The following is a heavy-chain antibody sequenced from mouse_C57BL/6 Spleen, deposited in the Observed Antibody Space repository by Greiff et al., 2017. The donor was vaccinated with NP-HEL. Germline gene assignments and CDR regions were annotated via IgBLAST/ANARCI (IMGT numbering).Heavy chain of an antibody. Sequence: LVESGPELVKPGASVKISCKASGYAFSSSWMNWVKQRPGKGLEWIGRIYPGDGDTNYNGKFKGKATLTADKSSSTAYMQLSSLTSEDSAVYFCARVTTVVENYFDYWGQGTTLTVSS. V-gene: IGHV1-82*01. CDR2: IYPGDGDT. J-gene: IGHJ2*01. CDR1: GYAFSSSW. D-gene: IGHD1-1*01. CDR3: ARVTTVVENYFDY.